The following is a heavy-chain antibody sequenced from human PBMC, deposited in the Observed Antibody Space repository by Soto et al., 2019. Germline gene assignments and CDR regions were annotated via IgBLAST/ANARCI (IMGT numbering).Heavy chain of an antibody. Sequence: SESLSLTCAVSGGSIISGGYSWIWIRQAPGKGLEWIGYIYHSGSTYYNPSLKSRVTISVDTSKNQFSLKLSSVTAADTAVYYCASPTMVRRGVGAFDIWGPGTMVS. V-gene: IGHV4-30-2*02. D-gene: IGHD3-10*01. J-gene: IGHJ3*02. CDR3: ASPTMVRRGVGAFDI. CDR2: IYHSGST. CDR1: GGSIISGGYS.